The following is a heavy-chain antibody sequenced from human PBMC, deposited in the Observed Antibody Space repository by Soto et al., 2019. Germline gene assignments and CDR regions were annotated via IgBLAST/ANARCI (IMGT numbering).Heavy chain of an antibody. CDR1: GFTFSSYA. CDR2: ISGSGGST. J-gene: IGHJ4*02. V-gene: IGHV3-23*01. D-gene: IGHD6-19*01. CDR3: AITPRGWLVQTFDY. Sequence: GGSLRLSCAASGFTFSSYAMSWVRQAPGKGLEWVSAISGSGGSTYYADFVKGRFTISRDNSKSTLYLQMNSLRAEDTAVYYCAITPRGWLVQTFDYWGQGTLVTVSS.